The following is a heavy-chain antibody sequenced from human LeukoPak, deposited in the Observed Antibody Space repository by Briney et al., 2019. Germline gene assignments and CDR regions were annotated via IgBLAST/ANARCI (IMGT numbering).Heavy chain of an antibody. D-gene: IGHD3-10*01. CDR3: ARGINYYGSGSYFDYYYYYYMDV. J-gene: IGHJ6*03. CDR1: GYTFTRYY. CDR2: INPSGGST. Sequence: ASVKVSCKASGYTFTRYYIHWVRRAPGQGLEWMGTINPSGGSTSYAQKFQGRLTVTRDMSTSTVYMELSSLGSEDTAVYYCARGINYYGSGSYFDYYYYYYMDVWGKGTTVTVSS. V-gene: IGHV1-46*01.